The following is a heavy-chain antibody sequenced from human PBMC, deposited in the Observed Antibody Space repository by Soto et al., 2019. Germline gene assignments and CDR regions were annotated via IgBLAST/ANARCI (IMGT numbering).Heavy chain of an antibody. V-gene: IGHV4-4*02. D-gene: IGHD6-19*01. J-gene: IGHJ3*02. CDR3: ARRGSSGWYDVEEAFDI. CDR1: GGSISSSNW. Sequence: SETLSLTCAVSGGSISSSNWWSWVRQPPGKGLEWIGEIHHSGSTNYNPSLKSRVTISVDKSKNQFSLKLSSVTAADTAVYYCARRGSSGWYDVEEAFDIWGQGTMVTVSS. CDR2: IHHSGST.